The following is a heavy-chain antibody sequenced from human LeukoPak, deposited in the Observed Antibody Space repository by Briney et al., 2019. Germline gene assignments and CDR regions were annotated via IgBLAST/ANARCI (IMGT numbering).Heavy chain of an antibody. D-gene: IGHD2-2*01. J-gene: IGHJ4*02. V-gene: IGHV3-7*03. CDR2: IKQDGSEK. CDR3: TIVPSTGGDY. CDR1: GFTFSSYW. Sequence: PGGSLRLSCAASGFTFSSYWMSWVRQAPGKGLEWVANIKQDGSEKYYVDSVKGRFTISRDNSKNTLFLQMNSLKTEDTAVYYCTIVPSTGGDYWGQGTLVTVSS.